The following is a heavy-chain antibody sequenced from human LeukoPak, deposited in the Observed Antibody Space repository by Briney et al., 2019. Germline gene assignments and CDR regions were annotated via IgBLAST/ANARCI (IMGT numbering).Heavy chain of an antibody. V-gene: IGHV3-30*02. CDR1: GFTFSSYG. CDR3: AKDHDSSGYYYGGIGAPFDY. D-gene: IGHD3-22*01. Sequence: QPGGSLRLSCAASGFTFSSYGMSWVRQAPGKGLEWVAFIRYDGSNKYYADSVKGRFTISRDNSKNTLYLQMNSLRAEDTAVYYCAKDHDSSGYYYGGIGAPFDYWGQGTLVTVSS. CDR2: IRYDGSNK. J-gene: IGHJ4*02.